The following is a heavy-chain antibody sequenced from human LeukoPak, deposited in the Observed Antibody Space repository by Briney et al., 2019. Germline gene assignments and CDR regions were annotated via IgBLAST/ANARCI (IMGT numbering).Heavy chain of an antibody. D-gene: IGHD3-16*01. CDR3: ARLWGGTRPPDY. J-gene: IGHJ4*02. Sequence: SETLSFTCTVSGGSINSGRYYWGWIRQPPGKGLEWIGSIYYSGSTYYNPSLKSRVTISVDTSKNQLSLKLSSVTAADTAVYYCARLWGGTRPPDYWGQGTLVTVSS. V-gene: IGHV4-39*01. CDR1: GGSINSGRYY. CDR2: IYYSGST.